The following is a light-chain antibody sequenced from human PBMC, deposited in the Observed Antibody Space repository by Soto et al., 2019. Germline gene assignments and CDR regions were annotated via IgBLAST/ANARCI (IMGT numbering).Light chain of an antibody. V-gene: IGKV3-11*01. CDR1: QSVSSY. CDR2: DAS. J-gene: IGKJ5*01. CDR3: QVRRDWQIT. Sequence: EIVLTQSPATLSLSPGERATLSCRASQSVSSYLAWYQQKPGQAPRLLIYDASNRATGIPARFSGSGSGTEFSLTISSIVPDNFAIFYCQVRRDWQITFGKGTRLDMK.